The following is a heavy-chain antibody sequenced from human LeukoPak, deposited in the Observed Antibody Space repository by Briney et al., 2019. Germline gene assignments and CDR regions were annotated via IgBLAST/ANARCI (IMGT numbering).Heavy chain of an antibody. CDR2: MNPNSGNT. CDR1: GYTFTSYD. V-gene: IGHV1-8*03. D-gene: IGHD3-16*01. J-gene: IGHJ4*02. Sequence: GSVKVSCKASGYTFTSYDINWVRQATGQGLEWMGWMNPNSGNTGYAQKFQGRVTITRNTSISTAYMELSSLRSEDTAVYYCARTFGTYPGVYWGQGTLVTVSS. CDR3: ARTFGTYPGVY.